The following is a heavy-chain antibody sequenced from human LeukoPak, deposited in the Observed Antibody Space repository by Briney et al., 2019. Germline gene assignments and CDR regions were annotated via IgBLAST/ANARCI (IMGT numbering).Heavy chain of an antibody. V-gene: IGHV3-30*18. Sequence: GRSLRLSCAASGFTFSSYGMHWVRQAPGKGLEWVAVISYDGSNKYYADSVKGRFTISRDNSKNTLYLQMNSLRTEDTAVYYCAKDLPNSGEVERGYYYYYGMDVWGQGTTVTVSS. J-gene: IGHJ6*02. D-gene: IGHD1-1*01. CDR3: AKDLPNSGEVERGYYYYYGMDV. CDR2: ISYDGSNK. CDR1: GFTFSSYG.